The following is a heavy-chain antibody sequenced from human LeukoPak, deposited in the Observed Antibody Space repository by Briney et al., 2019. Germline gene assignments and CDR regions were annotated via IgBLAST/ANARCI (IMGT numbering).Heavy chain of an antibody. D-gene: IGHD3-3*01. CDR1: GGSISSSSYY. CDR2: IYYSGST. V-gene: IGHV4-39*01. J-gene: IGHJ4*02. Sequence: SETLSLTCTVSGGSISSSSYYWGWIRQPPGKGLEWIGSIYYSGSTYYNPSLKGRVTISGDTSKNQFSLKLSSVTAADTAVYYCARSSSGEDYDFWSGYYHGFDYWGQGTLVTVSS. CDR3: ARSSSGEDYDFWSGYYHGFDY.